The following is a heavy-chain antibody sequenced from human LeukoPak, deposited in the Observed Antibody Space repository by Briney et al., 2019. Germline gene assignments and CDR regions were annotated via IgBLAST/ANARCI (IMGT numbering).Heavy chain of an antibody. Sequence: PSETLSLTCTVSGASISSGSYYWSWIRQPPGKGLEWIGEINHSGSTNYNPSLKSRVTISVDTSKNQFSLKLSSVTAADTAVYYCARGPATNGYSSSWYRVTTQIFDYWGQGTLVTVSS. J-gene: IGHJ4*02. CDR3: ARGPATNGYSSSWYRVTTQIFDY. CDR2: INHSGST. V-gene: IGHV4-39*07. D-gene: IGHD6-13*01. CDR1: GASISSGSYY.